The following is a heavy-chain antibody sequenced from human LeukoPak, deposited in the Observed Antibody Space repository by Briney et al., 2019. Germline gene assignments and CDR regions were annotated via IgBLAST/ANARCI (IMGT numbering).Heavy chain of an antibody. Sequence: PGGSLRLSCAASGFDFSAYEMNWVRQAPGKGLEWVAYFAGSDTTKYYADSVRGRFTISRDNAKNSLYLQMNSLRAEDTALYYCTTLGYDLDSWGQGTLVTVSS. J-gene: IGHJ4*02. CDR1: GFDFSAYE. CDR3: TTLGYDLDS. V-gene: IGHV3-48*03. D-gene: IGHD3-22*01. CDR2: FAGSDTTK.